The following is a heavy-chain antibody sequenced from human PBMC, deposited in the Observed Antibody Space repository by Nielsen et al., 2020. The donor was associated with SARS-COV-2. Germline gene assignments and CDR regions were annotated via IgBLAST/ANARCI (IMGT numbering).Heavy chain of an antibody. CDR2: INAGDGNT. Sequence: WVRQAPGQRLEWMGGINAGDGNTKYLQKFQGRVTITRDTSASTAYMELSSLSSEDTAVYYCARAPRSSGYYYYGMDVWGQGTTVTVSS. CDR3: ARAPRSSGYYYYGMDV. J-gene: IGHJ6*02. D-gene: IGHD3-22*01. V-gene: IGHV1-3*01.